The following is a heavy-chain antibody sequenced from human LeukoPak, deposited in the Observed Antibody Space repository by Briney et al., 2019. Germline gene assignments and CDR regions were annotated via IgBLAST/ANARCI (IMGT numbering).Heavy chain of an antibody. CDR2: LYSGGTT. J-gene: IGHJ4*02. V-gene: IGHV3-53*01. CDR3: AREGYSYGSPYFDY. Sequence: RTGGSLRLSCAASGFTVSSSYMSWVRQAPGKGLEWVSMLYSGGTTSYADSVRGRFTISRDNSKNTLYLQMNSLRAEDTAVYYCAREGYSYGSPYFDYWGQGTLVTVSS. D-gene: IGHD5-18*01. CDR1: GFTVSSSY.